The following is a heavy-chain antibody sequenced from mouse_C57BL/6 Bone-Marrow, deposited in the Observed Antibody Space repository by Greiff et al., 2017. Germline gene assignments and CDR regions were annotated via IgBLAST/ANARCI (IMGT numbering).Heavy chain of an antibody. J-gene: IGHJ3*01. Sequence: QVQLQQSGAELVRPGTSVKVSCKASGYAFTNYLIEWVKQRPGQGLEWIGVINPGSGGTNYNEKFKGKATLTADKSSSTAYMQLSSLTSEDSSVYFCAISNNWDSCFAYWGQGTLVTVSA. CDR2: INPGSGGT. CDR3: AISNNWDSCFAY. V-gene: IGHV1-54*01. D-gene: IGHD4-1*01. CDR1: GYAFTNYL.